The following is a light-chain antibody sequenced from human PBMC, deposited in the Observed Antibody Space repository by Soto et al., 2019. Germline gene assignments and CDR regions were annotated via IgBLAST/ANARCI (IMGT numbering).Light chain of an antibody. CDR2: DAS. J-gene: IGKJ4*01. Sequence: DIQMTQSPSSLSASVGDRVTITCQASQDISNYLNWYQQKPGKAPKLLIYDASNLETVVPSRFSRSGSGTDFTFTISSLQTEGIATYYCQQYDNRLTFGGGTKVEIK. CDR1: QDISNY. CDR3: QQYDNRLT. V-gene: IGKV1-33*01.